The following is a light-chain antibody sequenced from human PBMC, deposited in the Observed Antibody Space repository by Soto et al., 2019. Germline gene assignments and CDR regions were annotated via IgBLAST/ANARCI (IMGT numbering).Light chain of an antibody. J-gene: IGLJ2*01. CDR3: SSYTNSSHVV. Sequence: QSALTQPASVSGSPGQSITISCTGTGSDVGAYNYVSWFQQHAGKAPKLMIYDVSNRPSGVSNRFSGSKSGNTASLTISRLQAEDEPDYYCSSYTNSSHVVFGGVTKITDL. CDR1: GSDVGAYNY. V-gene: IGLV2-14*01. CDR2: DVS.